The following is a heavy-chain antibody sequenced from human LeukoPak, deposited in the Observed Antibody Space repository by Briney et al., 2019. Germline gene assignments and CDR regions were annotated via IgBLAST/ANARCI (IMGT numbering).Heavy chain of an antibody. D-gene: IGHD6-13*01. CDR2: ISSSGSTI. V-gene: IGHV3-11*04. J-gene: IGHJ6*03. CDR1: GFSFSDYY. CDR3: ASAGYTSSSYVRNYYYYMDV. Sequence: GGSLRLSCAASGFSFSDYYMSWIRQAPGKGLEWISYISSSGSTIFYADSVKGRFTISRDNAKNSLYLQVNSLRAEDTAVYYCASAGYTSSSYVRNYYYYMDVWGKGTTVTVSS.